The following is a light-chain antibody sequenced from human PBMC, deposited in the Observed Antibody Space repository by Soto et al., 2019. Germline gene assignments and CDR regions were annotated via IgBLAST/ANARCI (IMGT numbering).Light chain of an antibody. J-gene: IGKJ2*01. CDR1: QSIGSG. V-gene: IGKV1-5*03. CDR2: KAT. Sequence: DFQMTQSPSTLSASVGDGVTITCRASQSIGSGLAWYQQQPGKAPKLLMYKATNLQRGVSSRFSGSGSGTDFSLTISSLQPADSATYYCQQYHDFQYTFGQGTKLEI. CDR3: QQYHDFQYT.